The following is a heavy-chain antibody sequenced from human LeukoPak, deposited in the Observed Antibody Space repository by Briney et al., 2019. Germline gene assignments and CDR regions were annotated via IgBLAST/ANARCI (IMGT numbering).Heavy chain of an antibody. Sequence: GGSLRLSCAASGFTFSSYSMNWVRQAPGKGLEWVSSISSSSSYIYYADSVKGRFTISRDNAKNSLYLQMNSLRAEDTAVYYCARAKYDSSGYYSKPLDYWGQGTLVTVPS. CDR2: ISSSSSYI. J-gene: IGHJ4*02. CDR3: ARAKYDSSGYYSKPLDY. CDR1: GFTFSSYS. D-gene: IGHD3-22*01. V-gene: IGHV3-21*01.